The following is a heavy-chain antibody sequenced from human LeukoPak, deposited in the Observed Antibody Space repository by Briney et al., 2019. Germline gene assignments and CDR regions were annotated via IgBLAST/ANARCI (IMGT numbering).Heavy chain of an antibody. D-gene: IGHD6-19*01. CDR1: GGSISSGNW. CDR2: IYHSGST. V-gene: IGHV4-4*02. CDR3: AREGSSGWSLGY. J-gene: IGHJ4*02. Sequence: SETLSLTCAVSGGSISSGNWWSWVRQPPGKGLEWIGEIYHSGSTNYNPSLKSRVTISVDRSKNQFSLNLYSVTAADTAVHYCAREGSSGWSLGYWGQGTLVTVSS.